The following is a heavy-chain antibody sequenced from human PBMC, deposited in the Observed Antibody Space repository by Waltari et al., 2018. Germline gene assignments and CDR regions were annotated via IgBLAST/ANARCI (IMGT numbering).Heavy chain of an antibody. Sequence: QVQLVQSGAEVKKPGSSVKVSCKASGGTFSSYAIRLVRQAPGQGREWMGGIIPIFGTANYAQKFQGRVTITADESTSTAYMELSSLRSEDTAVYYCARNLRDGYNYFYYYGMDVWGQGTTVTVSS. CDR3: ARNLRDGYNYFYYYGMDV. J-gene: IGHJ6*02. CDR2: IIPIFGTA. D-gene: IGHD5-12*01. CDR1: GGTFSSYA. V-gene: IGHV1-69*12.